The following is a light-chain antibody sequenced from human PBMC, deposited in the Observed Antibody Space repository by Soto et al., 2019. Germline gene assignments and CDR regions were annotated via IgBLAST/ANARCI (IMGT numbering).Light chain of an antibody. CDR2: KAS. J-gene: IGKJ2*01. V-gene: IGKV1-5*03. CDR1: QSVSSW. CDR3: QQYNTYSGYI. Sequence: DIQMTQSPSTLSASVGDRVTITCRASQSVSSWLAWYQHKPGKTPKLLIYKASTLESGVPSRFSGSGSGTEFTLTIRSLQPDDFAVYYCQQYNTYSGYIFGQGTKLEIK.